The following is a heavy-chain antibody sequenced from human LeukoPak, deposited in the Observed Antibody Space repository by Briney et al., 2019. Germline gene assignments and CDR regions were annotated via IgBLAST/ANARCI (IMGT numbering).Heavy chain of an antibody. J-gene: IGHJ4*02. D-gene: IGHD2-21*02. CDR1: GYTFTGYY. CDR2: INPNSGGT. Sequence: ASVKVSCKASGYTFTGYYMHWVRQAPGQGLEWMGWINPNSGGTNYAQKFQGRVTMTRDTSISTAYMELSRLRSDDTAVYYCARVAEQGDLRFDYWGQGTLVTVSS. V-gene: IGHV1-2*02. CDR3: ARVAEQGDLRFDY.